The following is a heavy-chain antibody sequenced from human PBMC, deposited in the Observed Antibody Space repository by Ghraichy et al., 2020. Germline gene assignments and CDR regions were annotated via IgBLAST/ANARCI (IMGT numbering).Heavy chain of an antibody. CDR1: GYTFTSYY. Sequence: ASVKVSCKASGYTFTSYYMHWVRQAPGQGLEWMGIINPSGGSTSYAQKFQGRVTMTRDTSTSTVYMELSSLRSEDTAVYYCARGPPRPDSRDGLPPAYYYYYYGMDVWGQGTTVTVSS. J-gene: IGHJ6*02. CDR2: INPSGGST. V-gene: IGHV1-46*01. CDR3: ARGPPRPDSRDGLPPAYYYYYYGMDV. D-gene: IGHD5-24*01.